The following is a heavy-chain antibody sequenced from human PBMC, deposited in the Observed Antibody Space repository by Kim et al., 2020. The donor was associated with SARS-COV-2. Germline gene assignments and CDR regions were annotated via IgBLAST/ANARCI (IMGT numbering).Heavy chain of an antibody. CDR2: IYYSGST. Sequence: SETLSLTCTVSGGSISSYYWSWIRQPPGKGLEWIGYIYYSGSTNYNPSLKSRVTISVDTSKNQFSLKLSSVTAADTAVYYCARVSTAYYYGSGSSNWFDPWGQGTLVTVSS. D-gene: IGHD3-10*01. V-gene: IGHV4-59*13. J-gene: IGHJ5*02. CDR3: ARVSTAYYYGSGSSNWFDP. CDR1: GGSISSYY.